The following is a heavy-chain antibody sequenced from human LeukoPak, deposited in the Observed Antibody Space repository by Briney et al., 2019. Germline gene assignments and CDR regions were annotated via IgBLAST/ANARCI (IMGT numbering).Heavy chain of an antibody. CDR2: IHPNDGGT. Sequence: GASVKVSCKTSGYTFNIYYVQWVRQAPGQGLEWMGVIHPNDGGTTYAQKFQGRIIMTSDKSTSTIYMELSSLKSDDTAVYYCARGDIDHWGQGTLVTVSS. CDR1: GYTFNIYY. V-gene: IGHV1-46*02. J-gene: IGHJ5*02. D-gene: IGHD2-15*01. CDR3: ARGDIDH.